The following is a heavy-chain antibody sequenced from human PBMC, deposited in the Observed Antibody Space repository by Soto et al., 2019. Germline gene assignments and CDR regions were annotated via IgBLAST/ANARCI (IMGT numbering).Heavy chain of an antibody. V-gene: IGHV5-51*01. CDR2: IYPGDSDT. CDR3: ARQGDSYVNYDILTGYYGYYYYYGMDV. Sequence: SLKISCKGSGYSFTSYWIGWVRQMPGKGLEWMGIIYPGDSDTRYSPSFQGQVTISADKSISTAYLQWSSLKASDTAMYYCARQGDSYVNYDILTGYYGYYYYYGMDVWGQGTTVTVSS. D-gene: IGHD3-9*01. CDR1: GYSFTSYW. J-gene: IGHJ6*02.